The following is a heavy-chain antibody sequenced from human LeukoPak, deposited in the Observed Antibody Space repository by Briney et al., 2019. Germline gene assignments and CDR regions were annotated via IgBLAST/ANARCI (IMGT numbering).Heavy chain of an antibody. CDR2: ISSSGSTI. Sequence: GGSLRLSCAASGFTFSDYYMSWIRQAPGKGLEWVSYISSSGSTIYYADSVKGRFTISRDNAKNSLYLQMNSLRAEDTAVYYCVGNSSHYYYYYMDVWGKGTTVTVSS. D-gene: IGHD4-23*01. CDR1: GFTFSDYY. V-gene: IGHV3-11*01. J-gene: IGHJ6*03. CDR3: VGNSSHYYYYYMDV.